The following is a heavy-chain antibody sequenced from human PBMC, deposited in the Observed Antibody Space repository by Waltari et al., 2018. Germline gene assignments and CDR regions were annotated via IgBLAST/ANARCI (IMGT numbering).Heavy chain of an antibody. V-gene: IGHV4-61*09. D-gene: IGHD3-16*01. CDR3: ARRGTTSDY. CDR2: IYTSGST. J-gene: IGHJ4*02. CDR1: GGSISSGSYS. Sequence: QVQLQESGPGLVKPSQTLSLTCTVPGGSISSGSYSWSWIRQPPGKGLEWIGYIYTSGSTNYNPSLKSRVTISVDTSKNQFSLKLSSVTAADTAVYYCARRGTTSDYWGQGTLVTVSS.